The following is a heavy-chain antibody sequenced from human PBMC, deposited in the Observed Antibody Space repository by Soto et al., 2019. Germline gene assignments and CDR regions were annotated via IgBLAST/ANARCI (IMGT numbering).Heavy chain of an antibody. CDR1: GFTFISYG. Sequence: WGSLRLSCAASGFTFISYGIRFFRHAPGKGLEWVAVISYDGSNKYYADSVKGRFTISRDNSKNTPYLQMNSLRAEDTAVYYCAKPIQLALDYWGQGTLVTVSS. J-gene: IGHJ4*02. CDR2: ISYDGSNK. V-gene: IGHV3-30*18. CDR3: AKPIQLALDY. D-gene: IGHD5-18*01.